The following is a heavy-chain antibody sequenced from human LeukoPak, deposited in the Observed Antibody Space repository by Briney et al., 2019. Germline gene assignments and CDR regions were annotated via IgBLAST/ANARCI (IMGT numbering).Heavy chain of an antibody. CDR2: ISSSSYI. CDR1: GFTFIDYS. V-gene: IGHV3-21*01. J-gene: IGHJ4*02. Sequence: GGSLRLSCAASGFTFIDYSVNWVRQAPGKGLEWVSSISSSSYIFYADSLKGRFTISRDNAKNALYLEMNSLRVEDTAVYYCARDGMPFDSWGQGTLVTVSS. D-gene: IGHD1-26*01. CDR3: ARDGMPFDS.